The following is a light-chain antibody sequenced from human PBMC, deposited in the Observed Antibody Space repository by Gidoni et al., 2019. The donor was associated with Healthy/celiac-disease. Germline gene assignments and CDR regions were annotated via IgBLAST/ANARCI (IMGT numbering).Light chain of an antibody. V-gene: IGKV1-39*01. J-gene: IGKJ4*01. CDR2: AAS. Sequence: DTQMTQSPSSLSASVGDRVTITYRASQSISSYLNWYQQKPGKAPKLLIYAASSLQSGVPSRFSGSGSGTDFTLTISSLQPEDFATYYCQQSYSTPLTFGGGTKVADQT. CDR1: QSISSY. CDR3: QQSYSTPLT.